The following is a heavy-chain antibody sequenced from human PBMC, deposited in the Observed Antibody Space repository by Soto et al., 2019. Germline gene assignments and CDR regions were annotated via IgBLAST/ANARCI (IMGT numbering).Heavy chain of an antibody. D-gene: IGHD3-16*01. Sequence: ASVKVSCKASGYTFSDFDINWLRQASGQGPEWMGWMNAKSGDTFFAQRFKGKINMTWDTSLSTAYMEVGSLTSDDMAMYYCARGNPSNYAGFDVWGQGTTVTVSS. CDR1: GYTFSDFD. CDR3: ARGNPSNYAGFDV. J-gene: IGHJ6*02. V-gene: IGHV1-8*01. CDR2: MNAKSGDT.